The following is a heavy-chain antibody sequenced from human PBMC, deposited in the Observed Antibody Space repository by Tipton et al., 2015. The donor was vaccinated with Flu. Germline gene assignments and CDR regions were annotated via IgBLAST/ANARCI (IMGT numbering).Heavy chain of an antibody. V-gene: IGHV4-34*01. Sequence: TLSLTCAVYGGSFSGYYWTWIRQPPGKGLEWIGEINHSGTTNYNPSLKSRVTVSVDTSKNQFSLKLRSVTASDTAVYYCARSTYYYGSGSSDYWGQGTLVTVSS. CDR2: INHSGTT. CDR3: ARSTYYYGSGSSDY. CDR1: GGSFSGYY. J-gene: IGHJ4*02. D-gene: IGHD3-10*01.